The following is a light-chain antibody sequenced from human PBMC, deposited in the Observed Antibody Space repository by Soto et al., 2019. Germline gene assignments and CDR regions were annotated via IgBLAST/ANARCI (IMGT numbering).Light chain of an antibody. V-gene: IGKV1-5*01. CDR3: QQYNSYWT. CDR2: DAS. J-gene: IGKJ1*01. Sequence: DIQMTQSPSTLSASVRDRATITCRASQSISSWLAWYQQKPWKAPKLLIYDASSLESGVPSRFSGSGSGTEFTLTISSLQPDDFATYYCQQYNSYWTFGQGTKV. CDR1: QSISSW.